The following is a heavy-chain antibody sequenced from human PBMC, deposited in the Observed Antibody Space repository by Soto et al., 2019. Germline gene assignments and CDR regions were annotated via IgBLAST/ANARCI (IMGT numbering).Heavy chain of an antibody. Sequence: QVQLVQSGAEVKKPGSSVKVSCKASGGTFSSYTISWVRQAPGQGLEWMGRIIPILGIANYAQKFQGRVTITADKSTSTAYMELRSLRSADTAVYYCSSPNDYGDYLPFDYWGQGTLVTVSS. D-gene: IGHD4-17*01. J-gene: IGHJ4*02. CDR3: SSPNDYGDYLPFDY. V-gene: IGHV1-69*02. CDR2: IIPILGIA. CDR1: GGTFSSYT.